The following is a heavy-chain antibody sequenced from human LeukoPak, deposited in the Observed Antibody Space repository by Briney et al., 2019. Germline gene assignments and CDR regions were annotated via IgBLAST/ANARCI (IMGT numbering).Heavy chain of an antibody. CDR1: GFTLSDHY. CDR3: AKGYPYYDFWSGYYHSAPFDY. V-gene: IGHV3-23*01. D-gene: IGHD3-3*01. Sequence: PGGSLRLSCVVSGFTLSDHYMDWVRQAPGKGLEWVSAISGSGGSTYYADSVKGRFTISRDNSKNTLYLQMNSLRAEDTAVYYCAKGYPYYDFWSGYYHSAPFDYWGQGTLVTVSS. CDR2: ISGSGGST. J-gene: IGHJ4*02.